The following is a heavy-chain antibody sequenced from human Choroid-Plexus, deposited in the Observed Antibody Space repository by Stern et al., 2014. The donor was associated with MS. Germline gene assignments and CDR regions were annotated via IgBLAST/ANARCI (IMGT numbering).Heavy chain of an antibody. Sequence: QLGESGGGVVQPGRPLRLSCVASGFTFGSWAMHWVRQAPGKGLGWVAGVSYDGSNKYYADSVKGRFTISRDNSQNTLYMQMSSLRPEDTAGYYCAKDRQYLTYFFDHWGQGSLVTVSS. CDR2: VSYDGSNK. D-gene: IGHD2/OR15-2a*01. CDR1: GFTFGSWA. V-gene: IGHV3-30*18. J-gene: IGHJ5*02. CDR3: AKDRQYLTYFFDH.